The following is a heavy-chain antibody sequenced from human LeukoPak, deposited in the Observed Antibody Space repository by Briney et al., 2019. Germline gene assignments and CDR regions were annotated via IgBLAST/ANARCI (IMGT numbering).Heavy chain of an antibody. CDR3: ARDPDPADDSSAYCFDY. D-gene: IGHD3-22*01. CDR1: GGSISSYY. CDR2: IFYSGST. V-gene: IGHV4-59*01. J-gene: IGHJ4*02. Sequence: SETLSLTCTVSGGSISSYYWSWIRQPPGKGLEWIGYIFYSGSTNYNPSLKSRVTISVDTSKNKLSLKLSSVTAADTAVYFCARDPDPADDSSAYCFDYWGQGTLVTVSS.